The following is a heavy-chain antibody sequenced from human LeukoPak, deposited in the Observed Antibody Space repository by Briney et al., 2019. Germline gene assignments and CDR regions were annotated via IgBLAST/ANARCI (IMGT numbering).Heavy chain of an antibody. Sequence: PGGSLRLSCAVSGFTFNSHHIHWVRQAPNKGLDWVAVVPHDGTSPSHAASVNGRFTISRDNSKDTVFLQMNSLRVGDTAIYYCARQSLGASGLDHWGQGVLVTVSS. CDR1: GFTFNSHH. D-gene: IGHD1-26*01. CDR3: ARQSLGASGLDH. J-gene: IGHJ4*02. CDR2: VPHDGTSP. V-gene: IGHV3-30*03.